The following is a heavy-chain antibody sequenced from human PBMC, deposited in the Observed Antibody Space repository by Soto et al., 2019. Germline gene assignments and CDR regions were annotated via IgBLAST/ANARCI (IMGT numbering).Heavy chain of an antibody. Sequence: QVQLVQSGAEVKKPGSSVKVSCKASGGTFSSYAISWVRQAPGQGLEWMGGIIPIFGTANYAQKFQGRVTITADESPSTAYMELSRLRSEDTAVYYCARASLGYYDSSGYYPIDYWGQGTLVTVSS. CDR2: IIPIFGTA. CDR1: GGTFSSYA. CDR3: ARASLGYYDSSGYYPIDY. J-gene: IGHJ4*02. V-gene: IGHV1-69*01. D-gene: IGHD3-22*01.